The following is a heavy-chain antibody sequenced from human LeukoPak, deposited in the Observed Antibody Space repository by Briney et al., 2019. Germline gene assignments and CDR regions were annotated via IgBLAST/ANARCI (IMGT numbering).Heavy chain of an antibody. CDR1: GYTFTSYY. V-gene: IGHV1-46*01. CDR3: ARDGSSSSGFYYYYYYTDV. CDR2: INPSGGST. Sequence: ASVTVSCTASGYTFTSYYMHWVRQAPGQGLEWMGIINPSGGSTSYAQKFQGRVTMTRDMSTSTVYMELSSLRSEDTAVYYCARDGSSSSGFYYYYYYTDVWGKGTTVTVSS. J-gene: IGHJ6*03. D-gene: IGHD6-6*01.